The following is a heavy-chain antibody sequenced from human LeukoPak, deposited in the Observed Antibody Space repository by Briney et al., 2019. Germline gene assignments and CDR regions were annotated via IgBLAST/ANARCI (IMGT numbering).Heavy chain of an antibody. Sequence: GASVKVSCKASGYTFTSYDINWVRQATGQGLEWMGWMNPNSGNTGYAQKFQGRVTMTRNTSISTAYMELSSLRSDDTAVYYCATDPSSSWPYFDYWGQGTLVTVSS. V-gene: IGHV1-8*01. CDR1: GYTFTSYD. CDR3: ATDPSSSWPYFDY. D-gene: IGHD6-13*01. CDR2: MNPNSGNT. J-gene: IGHJ4*02.